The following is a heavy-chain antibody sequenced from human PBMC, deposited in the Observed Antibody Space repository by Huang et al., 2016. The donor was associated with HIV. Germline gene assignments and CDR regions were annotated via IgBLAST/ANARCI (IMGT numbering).Heavy chain of an antibody. CDR3: VKEEGHTLRFAF. V-gene: IGHV3-23*01. CDR2: VSGRGGST. Sequence: EVQLLESGGGLVQPGGSLRLSCAASGFTFSDSGLSWVLQAPGKGLVWVACISGRGVSGRGGSTYYYDEVRGRFTISRDNSNNALYLQMHSLRGEDTATYYCVKEEGHTLRFAFWGQGTLVTVSS. J-gene: IGHJ4*02. CDR1: GFTFSDSG.